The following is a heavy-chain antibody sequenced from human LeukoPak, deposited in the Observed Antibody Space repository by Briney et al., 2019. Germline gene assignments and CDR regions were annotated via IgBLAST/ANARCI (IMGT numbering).Heavy chain of an antibody. D-gene: IGHD3-22*01. V-gene: IGHV4-34*01. CDR1: GGSFSGYY. CDR2: INHSGST. Sequence: SETLSLTCAVYGGSFSGYYWSWIRQPPGKGLEWIGEINHSGSTNYNPSLKSRVTISVDTSKNQFSLKLSSVTAADTAVYYCARQIVDYYYYMDVWGKGTTVTISS. J-gene: IGHJ6*03. CDR3: ARQIVDYYYYMDV.